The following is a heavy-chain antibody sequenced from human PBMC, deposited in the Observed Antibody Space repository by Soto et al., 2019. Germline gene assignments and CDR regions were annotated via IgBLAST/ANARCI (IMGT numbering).Heavy chain of an antibody. Sequence: GGSLRLRCAASGFTFSDYYMSWIRQAPGKGLEWVSYISSSSSYTNYADSVKGRFTISRDNAKNSLYLQMNSLRAEDTAVYYCARVGSYYGSGTTSNWFDPWGQGTLVTVSS. D-gene: IGHD3-10*01. CDR2: ISSSSSYT. J-gene: IGHJ5*02. CDR1: GFTFSDYY. CDR3: ARVGSYYGSGTTSNWFDP. V-gene: IGHV3-11*06.